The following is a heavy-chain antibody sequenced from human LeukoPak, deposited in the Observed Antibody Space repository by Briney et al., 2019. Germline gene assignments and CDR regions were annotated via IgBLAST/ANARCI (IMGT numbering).Heavy chain of an antibody. Sequence: ASVKVSCKASGYTFTGHYMHWVRQAPGQGLEWMGCINTNTGNPTYAQGFTGRFVFSLDTSVSTAYLQISSLKAEDTAVYYCARDQGGYIYKGIDYWGQGTLVTVSS. CDR2: INTNTGNP. CDR3: ARDQGGYIYKGIDY. CDR1: GYTFTGHY. V-gene: IGHV7-4-1*02. D-gene: IGHD5-24*01. J-gene: IGHJ4*02.